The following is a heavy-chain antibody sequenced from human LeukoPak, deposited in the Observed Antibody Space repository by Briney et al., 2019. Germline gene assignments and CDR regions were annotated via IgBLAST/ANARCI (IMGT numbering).Heavy chain of an antibody. V-gene: IGHV3-53*01. D-gene: IGHD2-8*01. Sequence: PWGSLRLFCTASGFTVSSNYMSWVRQAPGKGLEWVSVIYSGGSIYYADSVKGRFTISRDNSKNTLYLQMNSLRAEDTAVYYCARDLGLYPIWGQGTMVTVSS. J-gene: IGHJ3*02. CDR3: ARDLGLYPI. CDR1: GFTVSSNY. CDR2: IYSGGSI.